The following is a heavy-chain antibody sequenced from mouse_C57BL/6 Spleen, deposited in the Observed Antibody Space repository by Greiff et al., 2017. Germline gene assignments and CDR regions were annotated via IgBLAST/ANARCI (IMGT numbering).Heavy chain of an antibody. D-gene: IGHD2-3*01. J-gene: IGHJ2*01. CDR3: ARALISDGYLSCFDY. CDR2: IDPANGNT. CDR1: GFNIKNTY. V-gene: IGHV14-3*01. Sequence: VQLQQSVAELVRPGASVKLSCTASGFNIKNTYMHWVQQRPEQGLEWIGRIDPANGNTKYAPKFPGKATISADTSSNTAYLQRSSLTSEDTAIXYCARALISDGYLSCFDYGGRGATLSVAS.